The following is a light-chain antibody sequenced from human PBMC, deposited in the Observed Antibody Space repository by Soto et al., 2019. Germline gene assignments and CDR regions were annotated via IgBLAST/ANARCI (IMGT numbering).Light chain of an antibody. J-gene: IGKJ4*01. V-gene: IGKV3-11*01. Sequence: EILLTQSPGTLSLSPGKRATLSCRASQSVSSYLAWYQQKPGQAPRLLIYDASNRDTGIPARFRGSGSGTEFTLTISRLQPEDFETYYCQQYDSYPLTFGGGTKVDIK. CDR3: QQYDSYPLT. CDR1: QSVSSY. CDR2: DAS.